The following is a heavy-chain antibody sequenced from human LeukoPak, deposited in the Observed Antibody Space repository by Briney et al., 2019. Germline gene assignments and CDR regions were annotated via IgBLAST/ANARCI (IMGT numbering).Heavy chain of an antibody. CDR2: ISAYNGNT. Sequence: ASVKVSCKASGYTLSRYGISWVRQAPGQGLEWMGWISAYNGNTNYAQKLQGRVTMTTDTSTSTAYMELRSLRSDDTAVYYCARDGPTYYYDSSGYKGNLYYYGMDVWGQGTTVTVSS. D-gene: IGHD3-22*01. J-gene: IGHJ6*02. CDR1: GYTLSRYG. V-gene: IGHV1-18*01. CDR3: ARDGPTYYYDSSGYKGNLYYYGMDV.